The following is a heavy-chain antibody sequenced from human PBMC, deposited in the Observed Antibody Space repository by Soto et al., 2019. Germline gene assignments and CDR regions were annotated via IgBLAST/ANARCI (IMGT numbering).Heavy chain of an antibody. J-gene: IGHJ6*02. CDR2: IYDTGISGYTPST. CDR3: ARGEDAFFYYGLDV. CDR1: GGAITSSY. V-gene: IGHV4-59*01. Sequence: AETLTLTGTVSGGAITSSYWSWSRRPPGKGLEWIADIYDTGISGYTPSTCYNPSLKSRVTMSVDTSKSQPYLKFTSVTAADTAVYYCARGEDAFFYYGLDVWGQGITVTVSS.